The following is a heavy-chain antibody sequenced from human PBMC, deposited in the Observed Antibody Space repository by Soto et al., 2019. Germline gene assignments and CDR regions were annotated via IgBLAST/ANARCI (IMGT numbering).Heavy chain of an antibody. Sequence: LRLSCAASGFTFSSYAISWVRQSPCKVLDLVSSISGSGGSTYYADSVKGRFTISRDNSKNTLYLQMNSLRAEDTAVYYCAKDLRSYCSSTSCYIDWFDPWGQGTLVTVSS. J-gene: IGHJ5*02. D-gene: IGHD2-2*02. CDR3: AKDLRSYCSSTSCYIDWFDP. CDR1: GFTFSSYA. CDR2: ISGSGGST. V-gene: IGHV3-23*01.